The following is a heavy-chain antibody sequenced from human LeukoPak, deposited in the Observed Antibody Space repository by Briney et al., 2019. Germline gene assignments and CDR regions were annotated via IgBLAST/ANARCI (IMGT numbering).Heavy chain of an antibody. CDR2: IIPIFGTA. Sequence: SVKVSCKASGNSISNYAVSWVRQAPGQGFEWMGGIIPIFGTADYAQKFQGRVTITADQSTSTTYMALSSLKSGDTATYYCTTRACHAGGCSSSFYYYYGLHFWGQGTTVSVSS. J-gene: IGHJ6*02. V-gene: IGHV1-69*13. CDR3: TTRACHAGGCSSSFYYYYGLHF. D-gene: IGHD3-16*01. CDR1: GNSISNYA.